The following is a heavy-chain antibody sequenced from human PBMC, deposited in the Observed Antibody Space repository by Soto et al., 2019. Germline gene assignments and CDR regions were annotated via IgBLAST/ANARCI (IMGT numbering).Heavy chain of an antibody. CDR3: AKADGQQWLGHDLDN. CDR2: ISCCGGSA. CDR1: VFSLNKFA. D-gene: IGHD6-19*01. Sequence: PGASLTLSCVASVFSLNKFAMALGGRAAGVGLEWVSGISCCGGSASYADSVKGRFSSARDDSKSTVSLQVNSLRVEDTAQYYCAKADGQQWLGHDLDNGSQGT. V-gene: IGHV3-23*01. J-gene: IGHJ4*02.